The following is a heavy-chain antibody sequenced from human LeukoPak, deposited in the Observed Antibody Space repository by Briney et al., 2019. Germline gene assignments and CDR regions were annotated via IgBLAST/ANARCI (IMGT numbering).Heavy chain of an antibody. Sequence: GGSLRLSCAGSGFTLSGYWMTWVRRAPGKGLEWVANIKYDGSEKQYVDSVKGRFTISRDNAKNSRYLQMNSLRVEDMAVYYCARGLGWLDPWGQGTLVTVSS. CDR1: GFTLSGYW. CDR3: ARGLGWLDP. CDR2: IKYDGSEK. J-gene: IGHJ5*02. V-gene: IGHV3-7*01.